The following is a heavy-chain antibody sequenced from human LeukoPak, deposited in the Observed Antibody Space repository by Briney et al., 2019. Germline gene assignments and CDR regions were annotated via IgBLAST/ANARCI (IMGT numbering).Heavy chain of an antibody. CDR1: GFTFSSYW. D-gene: IGHD3-3*01. CDR3: ARDSPVSYYDFWSGYPSWRFDP. Sequence: GGSLRLSCAASGFTFSSYWMSWVRQAPGKGLEWVAKIKQDGSEKYYVDSVKGRFTISRDNAKNSLYLQMNSLRAEDTAVYYCARDSPVSYYDFWSGYPSWRFDPWGQGTLVTVSS. V-gene: IGHV3-7*01. J-gene: IGHJ5*02. CDR2: IKQDGSEK.